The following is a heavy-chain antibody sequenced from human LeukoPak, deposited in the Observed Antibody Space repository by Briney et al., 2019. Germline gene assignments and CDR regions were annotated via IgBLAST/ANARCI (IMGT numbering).Heavy chain of an antibody. Sequence: GGSLRLSCAASGFTFSSYAMNWVRQAPGKGLEWVSAISGSGDSTYYADSVKGRFTISRDNSKNTLYLQMNSLRAEDTAVYYCAKISVVITMVRGPFDYWGQGTLVTVSS. D-gene: IGHD3-10*01. V-gene: IGHV3-23*01. CDR2: ISGSGDST. CDR1: GFTFSSYA. J-gene: IGHJ4*02. CDR3: AKISVVITMVRGPFDY.